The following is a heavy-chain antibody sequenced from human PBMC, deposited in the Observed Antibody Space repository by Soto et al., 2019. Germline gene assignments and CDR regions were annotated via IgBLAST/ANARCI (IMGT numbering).Heavy chain of an antibody. V-gene: IGHV3-30-3*01. CDR3: ARDITRAVAAAGALDY. D-gene: IGHD6-13*01. CDR1: GFTFSSYA. Sequence: QVQLVESGGGVVQPGRSLRLSCAASGFTFSSYAMHWVRQAPGKGLEWVAVISYDGSNKYYADSVKGRFTISRDNSKNTLYLQMNSLRAEETAVYYCARDITRAVAAAGALDYWGQGTLVTVSS. CDR2: ISYDGSNK. J-gene: IGHJ4*02.